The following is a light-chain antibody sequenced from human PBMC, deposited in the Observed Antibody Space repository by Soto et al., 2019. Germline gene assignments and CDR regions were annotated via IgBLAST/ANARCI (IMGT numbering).Light chain of an antibody. V-gene: IGKV3-15*01. CDR2: GAS. J-gene: IGKJ1*01. CDR1: QSISFY. CDR3: QQYNKWPRT. Sequence: EIVMTQSPATLSVSPGESATLSCRASQSISFYLAWYQQRPGQAPRLLIYGASTRAAGIPARFSGSGAGTEFALTISSLQSEDFAVYYCQQYNKWPRTFGQGTKV.